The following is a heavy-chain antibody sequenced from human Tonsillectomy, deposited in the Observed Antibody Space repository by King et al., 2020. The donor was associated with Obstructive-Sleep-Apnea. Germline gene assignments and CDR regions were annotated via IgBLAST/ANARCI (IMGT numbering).Heavy chain of an antibody. V-gene: IGHV3-30-3*01. D-gene: IGHD2-2*01. Sequence: VQLVESGGGVVQPGRSLRLSCAASGFTFSSYAMHWVRQAPGKGLEGVAVTSYDGSNEYYEASVKVRFTISRDNSKNTLYLQMTSLSVEDTAVYFCARGRHDIVVLPAAIDYWGQGTLVTVSS. CDR1: GFTFSSYA. CDR2: TSYDGSNE. CDR3: ARGRHDIVVLPAAIDY. J-gene: IGHJ4*02.